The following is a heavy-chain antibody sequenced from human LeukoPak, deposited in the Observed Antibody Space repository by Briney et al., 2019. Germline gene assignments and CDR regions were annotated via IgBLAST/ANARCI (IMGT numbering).Heavy chain of an antibody. CDR3: ARDGRLYGMDV. D-gene: IGHD2-15*01. Sequence: QPGRSLRLSCAASGFTFSSYDMHWVRQATGKGLEWVSAIGTAGDTYYPGSVKGRFTISRENAKNSLYLQMNSLRAGDTAVYYCARDGRLYGMDVWGQGTTVTVSS. V-gene: IGHV3-13*01. CDR2: IGTAGDT. J-gene: IGHJ6*02. CDR1: GFTFSSYD.